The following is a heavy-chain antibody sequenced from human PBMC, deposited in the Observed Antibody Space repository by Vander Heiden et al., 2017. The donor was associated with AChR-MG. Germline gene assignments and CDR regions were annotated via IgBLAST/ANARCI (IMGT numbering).Heavy chain of an antibody. CDR2: ISPHSGDT. D-gene: IGHD7-27*01. Sequence: QVQLVQPGAEVKEPGASVKVSCKASGYSFTGDYIHWVRQAPGQGLEWRGRISPHSGDTNFAQKFQGRVTMTTDTPISTASMELTSLRSDDTAVYYCAREGTGDRPRNFDLWGRGTLVTVSS. CDR1: GYSFTGDY. J-gene: IGHJ2*01. V-gene: IGHV1-2*06. CDR3: AREGTGDRPRNFDL.